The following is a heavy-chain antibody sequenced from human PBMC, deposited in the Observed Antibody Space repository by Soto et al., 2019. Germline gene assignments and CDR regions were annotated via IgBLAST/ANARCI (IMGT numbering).Heavy chain of an antibody. CDR2: IYYSGST. J-gene: IGHJ3*02. CDR3: SSGYVDWSRAFDI. D-gene: IGHD3-9*01. V-gene: IGHV4-31*03. Sequence: PSETLSLTCTVSGGSISSGGYYWSWIRQHPGKGLEWIGYIYYSGSTYYNPSLKSRVTISVDTSKNQFSLMLSSVTAAYTAVYYCSSGYVDWSRAFDIWGQGTTVTVSS. CDR1: GGSISSGGYY.